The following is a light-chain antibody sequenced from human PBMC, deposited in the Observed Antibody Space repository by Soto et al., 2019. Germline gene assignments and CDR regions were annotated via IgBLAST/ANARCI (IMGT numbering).Light chain of an antibody. CDR3: KSCTSASTYV. CDR2: DVT. CDR1: GSDIGTYNY. V-gene: IGLV2-14*03. Sequence: QSALTQPASVSGSPGQSITISCTGTGSDIGTYNYVSWYQHHPGKAPKFIIYDVTNRPSGVSDRFSGSKSGNTASLTISGLQAEDEADYFCKSCTSASTYVFGTGTKVTVL. J-gene: IGLJ1*01.